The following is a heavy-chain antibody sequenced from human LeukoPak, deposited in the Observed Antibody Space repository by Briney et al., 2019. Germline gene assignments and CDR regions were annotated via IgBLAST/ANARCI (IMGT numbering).Heavy chain of an antibody. CDR2: IKSDGNNR. J-gene: IGHJ4*02. D-gene: IGHD1-1*01. V-gene: IGHV3-33*01. Sequence: GRSLRLSCAMSRFILSNYGMHWVRQAPATGLESVALIKSDGNNRYYVDSVKGRFTISRDNSKNTLFLQMNALRVDDTAVYYCATEATYGRTRPFDYWGQGTLVTVSS. CDR3: ATEATYGRTRPFDY. CDR1: RFILSNYG.